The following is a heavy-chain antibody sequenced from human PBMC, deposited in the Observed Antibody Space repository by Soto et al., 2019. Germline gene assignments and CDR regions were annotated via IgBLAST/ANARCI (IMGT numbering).Heavy chain of an antibody. D-gene: IGHD3-3*01. CDR3: ARARITIFGVVANYGMDV. CDR2: INAGNGNT. Sequence: QVQLVQSGAEVKKPGASVKVSCKASGYTFTSYAMHWVRQAPGQRLEWMGWINAGNGNTKYSQKFQGRVTITRDTSASTAYMELSSLRSEDTAVYYCARARITIFGVVANYGMDVGGQGTTVTVS. V-gene: IGHV1-3*01. CDR1: GYTFTSYA. J-gene: IGHJ6*02.